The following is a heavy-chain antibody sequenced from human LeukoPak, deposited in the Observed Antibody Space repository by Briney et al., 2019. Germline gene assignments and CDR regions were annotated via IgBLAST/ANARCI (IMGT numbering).Heavy chain of an antibody. CDR1: GFTFSNAW. CDR3: TTDSSGNYGLKY. J-gene: IGHJ4*02. CDR2: IKSKTDGGTT. V-gene: IGHV3-15*01. Sequence: RGSLRLSCAVSGFTFSNAWMSWVRQAPGKGLEWVGRIKSKTDGGTTDYAAPVRGRFTISRDDSKNTLYLQMNSLKTEDTAVYYCTTDSSGNYGLKYWGQGTLVTVSS. D-gene: IGHD3-22*01.